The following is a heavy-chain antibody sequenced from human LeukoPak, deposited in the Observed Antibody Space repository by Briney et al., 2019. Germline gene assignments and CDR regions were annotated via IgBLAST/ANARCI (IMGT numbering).Heavy chain of an antibody. CDR2: IYITGST. Sequence: PSETLSLTCSVAGGSIINYYWSWIRQSAGTGLEWVGRIYITGSTTCNPSLQSRLSMSVDTSKNQFSLRLRSVSAADTAVYYCARLKYYDSTGYSPGYYMDVWGKGITVTVSS. CDR3: ARLKYYDSTGYSPGYYMDV. CDR1: GGSIINYY. V-gene: IGHV4-4*07. J-gene: IGHJ6*03. D-gene: IGHD3-22*01.